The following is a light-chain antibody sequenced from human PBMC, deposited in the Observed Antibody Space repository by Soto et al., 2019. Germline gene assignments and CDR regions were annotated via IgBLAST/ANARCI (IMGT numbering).Light chain of an antibody. CDR1: QTISTY. Sequence: QRAQSGSSVAVCGGDRVTITCRASQTISTYLNWYQQKPGKAPRLLIYDASSLLSGVPSRFSGSGSGTDFTLTISSLQPDDFATYFCQHGYSTPVSFGGGTKVDIK. V-gene: IGKV1-39*01. CDR2: DAS. CDR3: QHGYSTPVS. J-gene: IGKJ4*01.